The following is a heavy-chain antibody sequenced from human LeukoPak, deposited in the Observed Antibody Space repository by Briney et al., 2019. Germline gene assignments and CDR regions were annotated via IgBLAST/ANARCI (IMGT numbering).Heavy chain of an antibody. V-gene: IGHV3-23*01. CDR3: ARMREYSGNSYPNFDY. D-gene: IGHD1-26*01. J-gene: IGHJ4*02. Sequence: PGAPLRLSCAASGFTFSSCAMSWVRQAPGKGLEWVSTITGGGGTTYYADSVKGRFTISRDTSKNTLFLQMNSLRAEDTAVYYCARMREYSGNSYPNFDYWGQGTLVTVSS. CDR1: GFTFSSCA. CDR2: ITGGGGTT.